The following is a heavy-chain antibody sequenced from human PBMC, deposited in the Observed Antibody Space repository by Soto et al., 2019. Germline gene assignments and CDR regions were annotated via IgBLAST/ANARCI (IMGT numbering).Heavy chain of an antibody. V-gene: IGHV1-2*04. CDR2: INPNSGGT. Sequence: ASVKVSCKASGYTFTGYYMHWVRQAPEQGLEWMGWINPNSGGTNYAQKFQGWVTMTRDTSISTAYMELSRLRSDDTAVYYCARDKLGTASDAFDIWGQGTMVTVSS. J-gene: IGHJ3*02. CDR3: ARDKLGTASDAFDI. CDR1: GYTFTGYY. D-gene: IGHD2-21*02.